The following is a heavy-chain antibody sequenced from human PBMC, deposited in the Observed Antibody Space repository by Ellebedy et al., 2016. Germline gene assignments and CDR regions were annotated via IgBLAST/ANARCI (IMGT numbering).Heavy chain of an antibody. CDR2: VFHTGIT. CDR1: GVSVSSDY. D-gene: IGHD6-19*01. Sequence: GSLRLSCNVSGVSVSSDYWNWIRRPPGKGLEWIGYVFHTGITSYNPSLKSRVTMSLDTSRSQFSLRLTSVTAADTAVYYCAKWNGGWYAFVVWGQGTMVTVSS. V-gene: IGHV4-59*02. J-gene: IGHJ3*01. CDR3: AKWNGGWYAFVV.